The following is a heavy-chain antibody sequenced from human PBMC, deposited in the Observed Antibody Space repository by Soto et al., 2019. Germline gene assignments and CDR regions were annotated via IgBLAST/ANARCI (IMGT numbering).Heavy chain of an antibody. CDR3: ARAWWRMITFGGVIVIPSD. J-gene: IGHJ4*02. CDR2: ISAYNGNT. CDR1: GYTFTSYG. D-gene: IGHD3-16*02. Sequence: QVQLVQSGAEVKKPGASVKVSCKASGYTFTSYGISWVRQAPGQGLEWMGWISAYNGNTNYAQKLQGRVTMTTDTPTSTAYVELRSLRADDTAVYYCARAWWRMITFGGVIVIPSDWGQGTLVTVSS. V-gene: IGHV1-18*01.